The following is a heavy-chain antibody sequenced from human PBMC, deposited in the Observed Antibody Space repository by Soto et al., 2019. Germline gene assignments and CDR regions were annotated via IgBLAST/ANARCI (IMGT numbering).Heavy chain of an antibody. J-gene: IGHJ6*03. CDR2: INHSGST. CDR1: GGSFSGYY. V-gene: IGHV4-34*01. D-gene: IGHD3-3*01. Sequence: QVQLQQWGAGLLKPSETLSLTCAVYGGSFSGYYWSWIRQPPGKGLEWIGEINHSGSTNYNPSLKSRVTISVDTSKNLFSLKLSSVTAADTAVYYCARVGVRAPYYYYYIDVWGKGTTVTVSS. CDR3: ARVGVRAPYYYYYIDV.